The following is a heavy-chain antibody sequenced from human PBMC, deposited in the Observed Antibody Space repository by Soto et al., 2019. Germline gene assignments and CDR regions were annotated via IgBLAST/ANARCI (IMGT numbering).Heavy chain of an antibody. CDR1: GFTFTTYS. V-gene: IGHV3-23*01. D-gene: IGHD6-13*01. Sequence: GGSLRLSCAASGFTFTTYSLSWVRQAPGKGPEWVSGIVQDGSTKYADSVRGRFTISRDNSKNTLYLQMNSLRAEDTAVYYCAKRSYSSSWYPGHDAFDFRGQGSTVTVSS. CDR2: IVQDGST. J-gene: IGHJ3*01. CDR3: AKRSYSSSWYPGHDAFDF.